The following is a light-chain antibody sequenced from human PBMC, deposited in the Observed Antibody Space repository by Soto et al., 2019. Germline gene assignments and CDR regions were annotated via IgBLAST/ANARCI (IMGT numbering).Light chain of an antibody. CDR3: QQYGSYSPST. V-gene: IGKV1-5*03. CDR1: QSISSW. Sequence: DIQMTQSPSTLSASVGDRVTITCRASQSISSWLAWYQQKPGTAPKLLIYKSSSLESGVPSRFSGSGSATEFTLTISSLQPDDFATYYCQQYGSYSPSTFGQGTKVEIK. CDR2: KSS. J-gene: IGKJ1*01.